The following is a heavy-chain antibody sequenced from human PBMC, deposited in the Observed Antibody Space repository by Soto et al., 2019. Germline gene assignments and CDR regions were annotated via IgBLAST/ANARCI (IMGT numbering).Heavy chain of an antibody. CDR1: GGTFSRNT. V-gene: IGHV1-69*08. J-gene: IGHJ6*02. CDR3: ARDRGLVSAVGGKMVNHYGLDV. D-gene: IGHD3-10*01. CDR2: IIPLLNIP. Sequence: QVQLVQSGAEVKKPGSSVKVSCKASGGTFSRNTISWVRQAPEQGLEWMGRIIPLLNIPNYAQNFQGRVMMTADRSTTTVYMEVSSLKSEDTAVYYCARDRGLVSAVGGKMVNHYGLDVWGQGTTVTVSS.